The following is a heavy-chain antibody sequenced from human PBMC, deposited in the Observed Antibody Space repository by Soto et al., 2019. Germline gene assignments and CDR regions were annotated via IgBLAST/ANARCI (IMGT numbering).Heavy chain of an antibody. V-gene: IGHV3-23*01. CDR2: ISGSGGST. CDR1: GFTFSSYA. CDR3: AKRVLWFGDDYFDY. D-gene: IGHD3-10*01. J-gene: IGHJ4*02. Sequence: EVQLLESGGGLVQPGGSLRLSCAASGFTFSSYAMSWVRQAPGKGLEWVSAISGSGGSTYYVDSVKGRFTISRDNSQNTLYLQMNSLIAEDTAVYYCAKRVLWFGDDYFDYWGQGTLVTVSS.